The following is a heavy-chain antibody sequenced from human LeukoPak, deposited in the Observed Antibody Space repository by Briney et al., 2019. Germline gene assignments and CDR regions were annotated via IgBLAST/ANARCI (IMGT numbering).Heavy chain of an antibody. V-gene: IGHV4-34*01. CDR2: INHSGST. CDR1: GASSDSISGYY. Sequence: NPSETLSLTCSVSGASSDSISGYYWSWIRQPPGKGLEWIGEINHSGSTNYNPSLKSRVTISVDTSKNQFSLKLSSVTAADTAVYYCARDYYDSTYWGQGTLVTVSS. J-gene: IGHJ4*02. D-gene: IGHD3-22*01. CDR3: ARDYYDSTY.